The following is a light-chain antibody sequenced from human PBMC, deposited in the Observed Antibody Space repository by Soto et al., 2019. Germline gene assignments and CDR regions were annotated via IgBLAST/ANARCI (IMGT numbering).Light chain of an antibody. J-gene: IGKJ1*01. CDR3: QHYNDFSWT. CDR2: ATS. CDR1: QSSSIL. Sequence: DIHLTQSPSTLSASVGDRVTITCRASQSSSILLAWYQQKPGKAPNLLIYATSTLETGVSSRFSGSGSGTEFTLTSSSLQPDDSATYYCQHYNDFSWTFGQGTKVEIK. V-gene: IGKV1-5*03.